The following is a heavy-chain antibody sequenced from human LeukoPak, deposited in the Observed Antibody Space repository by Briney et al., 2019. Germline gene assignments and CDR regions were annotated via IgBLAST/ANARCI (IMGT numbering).Heavy chain of an antibody. Sequence: GGSLRLSCAASGFTFSSYAMSWVYQAPEKGVEWVANIKEDGSETYYAEYVKGRFTISRDNAKNSLYLQMNSLRAEDTAMYYCARDMRGPDYWGQGTLVTVSS. D-gene: IGHD3-10*01. CDR3: ARDMRGPDY. V-gene: IGHV3-7*01. J-gene: IGHJ4*02. CDR1: GFTFSSYA. CDR2: IKEDGSET.